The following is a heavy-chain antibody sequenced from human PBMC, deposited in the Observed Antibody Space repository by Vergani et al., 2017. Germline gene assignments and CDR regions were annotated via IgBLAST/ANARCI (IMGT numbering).Heavy chain of an antibody. J-gene: IGHJ4*02. V-gene: IGHV4-30-2*01. CDR3: ESYGSWSYYFDY. CDR2: IYHSGST. Sequence: QLQLQESGSGLVKPSQTLSLTCAVSGGSISSGGYSWSWIRQPPGKGLEWIGYIYHSGSTYYNPSLKSRVTISVDTSKNQFSLKLSSVTAADTAVYYCESYGSWSYYFDYWGQGTLVIVSS. CDR1: GGSISSGGYS. D-gene: IGHD3-10*01.